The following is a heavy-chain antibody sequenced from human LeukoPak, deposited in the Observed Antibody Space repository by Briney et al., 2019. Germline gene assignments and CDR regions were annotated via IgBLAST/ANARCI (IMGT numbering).Heavy chain of an antibody. J-gene: IGHJ6*02. CDR1: GFTFSTYW. CDR3: TLVGSYDTLTGFRFPPYFYGMDV. CDR2: IRQDGSEK. V-gene: IGHV3-7*01. Sequence: GGSLRLSCAASGFTFSTYWMSWVRQAPGKGLEWVANIRQDGSEKYYVDSVKGRFTISRDNANNSLYLQMNSLRAEDTAVYFCTLVGSYDTLTGFRFPPYFYGMDVWGQGTTVTVSS. D-gene: IGHD3-9*01.